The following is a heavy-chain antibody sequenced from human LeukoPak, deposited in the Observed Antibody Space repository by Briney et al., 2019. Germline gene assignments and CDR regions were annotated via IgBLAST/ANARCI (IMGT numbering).Heavy chain of an antibody. V-gene: IGHV3-30*18. CDR2: ISYDGSKT. D-gene: IGHD2-15*01. J-gene: IGHJ4*02. CDR3: AKYCSGGNCYSGLY. Sequence: GGSLRLSCVASAFTFSIYGMHWVRQAPGKGLEWVAVISYDGSKTYYADSVKGRFTISRDNSKNTLYLQMNSLRAEDTAVYYCAKYCSGGNCYSGLYWGQGTLVTVSS. CDR1: AFTFSIYG.